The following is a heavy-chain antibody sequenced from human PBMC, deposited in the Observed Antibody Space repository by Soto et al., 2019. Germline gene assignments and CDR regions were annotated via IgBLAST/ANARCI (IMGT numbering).Heavy chain of an antibody. J-gene: IGHJ5*02. D-gene: IGHD2-2*01. CDR2: ISGSGGST. CDR1: GFTFSSYA. V-gene: IGHV3-23*01. Sequence: GGSLRLSCAASGFTFSSYAISWVRQAPGQGLEWVSAISGSGGSTYYADSVKGRFTISRDNSKNTMYLQMNSLRAEDTAVYYCAKDPDIVVVPAAPGWFDPWGQGTLVTVSS. CDR3: AKDPDIVVVPAAPGWFDP.